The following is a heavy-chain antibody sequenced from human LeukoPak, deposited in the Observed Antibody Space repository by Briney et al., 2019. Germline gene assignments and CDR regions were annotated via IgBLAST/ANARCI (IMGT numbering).Heavy chain of an antibody. Sequence: GASVKVSRKASGYIFENFGISWVRQAPRQGPEWVGWISAYNDNTNYAQKFRGRVTMTTDTSTNTAYMELRNLGSDDTAMYFCARDSSAYTRHFDYWGQGSLVTVSS. V-gene: IGHV1-18*01. CDR3: ARDSSAYTRHFDY. D-gene: IGHD3-22*01. CDR2: ISAYNDNT. J-gene: IGHJ4*02. CDR1: GYIFENFG.